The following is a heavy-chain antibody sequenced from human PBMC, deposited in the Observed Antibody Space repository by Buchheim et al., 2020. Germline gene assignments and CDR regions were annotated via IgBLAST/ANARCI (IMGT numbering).Heavy chain of an antibody. J-gene: IGHJ3*01. CDR2: ITYDGSHK. CDR3: ARQWGTSDSFYL. CDR1: GFPFETYS. Sequence: QEQLAESGGGVVRPGGDLRISCTASGFPFETYSMFWVRQSPGQGLEWLARITYDGSHKTYAESVTGRFAVSRDNSQSEIYLNLNSLRSEDTAMYFCARQWGTSDSFYLWGQGT. V-gene: IGHV3-30*09. D-gene: IGHD3-16*01.